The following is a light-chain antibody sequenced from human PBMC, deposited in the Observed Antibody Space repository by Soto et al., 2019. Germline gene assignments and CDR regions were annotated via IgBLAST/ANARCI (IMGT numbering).Light chain of an antibody. Sequence: AIQLTQSPSSLSASVGDRVTITCRASQGISSALAWYQQKPGKAPKLLIYDASSLESGVPSRFIGNGSWTDFTLTISSLQPEDVATYYCKQFNSFGQGTRLEMK. CDR2: DAS. CDR1: QGISSA. CDR3: KQFNS. J-gene: IGKJ5*01. V-gene: IGKV1-13*02.